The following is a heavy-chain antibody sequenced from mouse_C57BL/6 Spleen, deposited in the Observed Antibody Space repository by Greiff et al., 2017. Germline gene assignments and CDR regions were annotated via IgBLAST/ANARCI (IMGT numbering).Heavy chain of an antibody. CDR1: GYTFTGYW. D-gene: IGHD1-1*02. V-gene: IGHV1-9*01. CDR2: ILPGSGST. CDR3: ARKGGYHDLDY. Sequence: QVQLQQSGAELMKPGASVKLSCKATGYTFTGYWIEWVKQRPGHGLEWIGGILPGSGSTNYNENFEGKATFTADTSSNTAYMQRSSLTTEDADIYYCARKGGYHDLDYWGQGTTLTVSS. J-gene: IGHJ2*01.